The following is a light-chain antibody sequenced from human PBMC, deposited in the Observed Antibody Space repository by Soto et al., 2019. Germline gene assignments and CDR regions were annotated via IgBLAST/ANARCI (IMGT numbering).Light chain of an antibody. CDR3: AAWDDRLSGHVV. J-gene: IGLJ2*01. Sequence: QSVLTQPPSASGTPGQRVTISCSGSSSNIGSNYVYWYQQLPATAPKLLVYQNNQRPSGVPDRFSGSKSGTSAFLAISGLRSEDEADYYCAAWDDRLSGHVVFGGGTKLTVL. CDR2: QNN. CDR1: SSNIGSNY. V-gene: IGLV1-47*01.